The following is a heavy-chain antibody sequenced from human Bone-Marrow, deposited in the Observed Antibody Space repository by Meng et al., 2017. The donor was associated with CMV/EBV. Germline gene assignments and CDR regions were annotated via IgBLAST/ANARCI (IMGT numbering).Heavy chain of an antibody. CDR2: IKQDGSEK. D-gene: IGHD2-15*01. CDR3: ARERWQNKRGFFDN. Sequence: GGSLRLSCAASGFTFSSYWMSWVRQAPGKGLEWVANIKQDGSEKYYVDSVKGRFTISRDNAKNSLYLQMNSLRAEDTAVYYCARERWQNKRGFFDNWGQGTLVTVSS. CDR1: GFTFSSYW. J-gene: IGHJ4*02. V-gene: IGHV3-7*01.